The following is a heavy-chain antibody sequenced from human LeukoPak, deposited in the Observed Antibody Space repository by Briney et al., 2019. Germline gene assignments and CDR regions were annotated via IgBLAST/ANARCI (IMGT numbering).Heavy chain of an antibody. CDR1: GGSISSYY. CDR3: ARDRGHTQGWFDP. CDR2: IYYSGST. D-gene: IGHD2-2*02. J-gene: IGHJ5*02. Sequence: SSETLSLTCTVSGGSISSYYRSWIRQPPGKGLEWIGYIYYSGSTNYNPSLKSRVTISVDTSKNQFSLKLSSVTAADTAVYYCARDRGHTQGWFDPWGQGTLVTVSS. V-gene: IGHV4-59*01.